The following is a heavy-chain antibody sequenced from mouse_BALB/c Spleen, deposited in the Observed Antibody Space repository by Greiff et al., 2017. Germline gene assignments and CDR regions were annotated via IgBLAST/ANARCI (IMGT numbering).Heavy chain of an antibody. D-gene: IGHD1-1*01. Sequence: EVKLVESGGGLVQPGGSLKLSCAASGFDFSRYWMSWVRQAPGKGLEWIGEINPDSSTINYTPSLKDKFIISRDNAKNTLYLQMSKVRSEDTALYYCARPSYYGSSSAWFAYWGQGTLVTVSA. CDR3: ARPSYYGSSSAWFAY. CDR2: INPDSSTI. V-gene: IGHV4-1*02. CDR1: GFDFSRYW. J-gene: IGHJ3*01.